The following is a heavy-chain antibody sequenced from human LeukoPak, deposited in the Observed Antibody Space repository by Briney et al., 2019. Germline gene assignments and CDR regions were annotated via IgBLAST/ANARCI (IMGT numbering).Heavy chain of an antibody. J-gene: IGHJ4*02. D-gene: IGHD3-22*01. CDR3: ARDPPYYDSSGYYYDY. V-gene: IGHV3-21*01. Sequence: GGSLRLSCAASGFTFSTYSMNWVRQAPGKGLEWVSSISGSSIYIYYAESVKGRFTISRDNAKNSLHLQMNSLRAEDTAVYYCARDPPYYDSSGYYYDYWSQGTLVTVSS. CDR2: ISGSSIYI. CDR1: GFTFSTYS.